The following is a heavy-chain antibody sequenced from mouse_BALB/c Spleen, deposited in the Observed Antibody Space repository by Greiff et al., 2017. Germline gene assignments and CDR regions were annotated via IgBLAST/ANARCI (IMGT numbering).Heavy chain of an antibody. Sequence: VQLQQSGAELVRPGVSVKISCKGSGYTFTDYAMHWVKQSHAKSLEWIGVISTYYGDASYNQKFKGKATMTVDKSSSTAYMQLSSPTSEDSAVYYCARAITTATFDYWGQGTTLTVSS. J-gene: IGHJ2*01. V-gene: IGHV1S137*01. D-gene: IGHD1-2*01. CDR2: ISTYYGDA. CDR1: GYTFTDYA. CDR3: ARAITTATFDY.